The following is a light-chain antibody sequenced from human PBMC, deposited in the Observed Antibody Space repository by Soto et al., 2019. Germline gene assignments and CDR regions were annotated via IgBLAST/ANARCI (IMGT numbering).Light chain of an antibody. J-gene: IGKJ5*01. CDR3: QQYGTSEII. V-gene: IGKV3-20*01. Sequence: LVMTQSPPTLSVSPGDRATLSCRASQTVRSNLAWYQQRPGQASRLLIYDTSSMASGIPDRFSGSGSGTDFTLTISRLETEDFAVFYCQQYGTSEIIFGQGTRLDIK. CDR1: QTVRSN. CDR2: DTS.